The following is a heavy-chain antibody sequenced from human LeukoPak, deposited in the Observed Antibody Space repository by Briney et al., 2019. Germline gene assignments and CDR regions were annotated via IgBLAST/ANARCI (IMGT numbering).Heavy chain of an antibody. Sequence: PSETLSLTCAVYGGSFSGYYWSWIRQPPGKGLEWIGEINHSGSTNYNPSLKSRVTISVDTSKNQFSLKLSSVTAADTAVYYCARARVIVGATTGGAFDIWGQGTMVTVSS. CDR2: INHSGST. CDR3: ARARVIVGATTGGAFDI. CDR1: GGSFSGYY. D-gene: IGHD1-26*01. V-gene: IGHV4-34*01. J-gene: IGHJ3*02.